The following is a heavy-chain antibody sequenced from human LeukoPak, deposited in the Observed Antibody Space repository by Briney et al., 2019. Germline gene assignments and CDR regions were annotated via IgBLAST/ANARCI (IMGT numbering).Heavy chain of an antibody. CDR2: ISASGGTT. Sequence: GGSLRLSCAASGFTFSSYAMSWVRQAPGKGLEWVSAISASGGTTYYADSVKGRFTISRDNSKNTLYLQMNSLRAEDTAVYYCARDQRYFDWSGAFDIWGQGTMVTVSS. CDR3: ARDQRYFDWSGAFDI. D-gene: IGHD3-9*01. CDR1: GFTFSSYA. V-gene: IGHV3-23*01. J-gene: IGHJ3*02.